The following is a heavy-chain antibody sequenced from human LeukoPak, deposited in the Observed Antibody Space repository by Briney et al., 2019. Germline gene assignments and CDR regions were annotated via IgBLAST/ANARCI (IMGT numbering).Heavy chain of an antibody. CDR2: ISAYNGNT. V-gene: IGHV1-18*01. D-gene: IGHD3-16*02. J-gene: IGHJ4*02. CDR1: GYTFTSYA. CDR3: ARGTGSYRPADY. Sequence: ASVKVSCKASGYTFTSYAMNWVRQAPGQGLEWMGWISAYNGNTNYAQKFQGRVTITADESTSTAYMELSSLRSEDTAVYYCARGTGSYRPADYWGQGTLVTVSS.